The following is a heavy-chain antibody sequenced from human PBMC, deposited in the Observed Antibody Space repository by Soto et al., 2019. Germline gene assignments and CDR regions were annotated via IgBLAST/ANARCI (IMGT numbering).Heavy chain of an antibody. V-gene: IGHV5-51*01. J-gene: IGHJ6*03. CDR2: IYPGDSDT. Sequence: GESLKISCKGSGYSFTSYWIGWVRQMPGKGLEWMGIIYPGDSDTRYSPSFQGQVTISADKSISTAYLQWSSLKASDTAMYYCARHLGYCSSTSCQGYYMDVWGKGTTVTVSS. D-gene: IGHD2-2*01. CDR1: GYSFTSYW. CDR3: ARHLGYCSSTSCQGYYMDV.